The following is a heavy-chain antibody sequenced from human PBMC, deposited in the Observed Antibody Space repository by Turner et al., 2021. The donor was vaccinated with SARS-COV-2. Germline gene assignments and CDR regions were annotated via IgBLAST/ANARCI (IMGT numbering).Heavy chain of an antibody. Sequence: VQLVASGGGLVKPGGSLSLSCAASGFTFSSYSMNWVRQAPGKGLEWVSSISSSSSYIHYANSVKGRFTISRANAKNSLYLQMNSLRAEDTAVYYCSRDPWDYDSSGWPPSDYWGQGTLVTVSS. CDR1: GFTFSSYS. CDR2: ISSSSSYI. D-gene: IGHD3-22*01. CDR3: SRDPWDYDSSGWPPSDY. V-gene: IGHV3-21*01. J-gene: IGHJ4*02.